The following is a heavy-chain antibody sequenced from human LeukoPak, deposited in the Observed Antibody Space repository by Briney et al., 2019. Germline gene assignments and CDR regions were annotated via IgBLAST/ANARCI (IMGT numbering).Heavy chain of an antibody. CDR3: ARHGESKYYDLNWFDP. V-gene: IGHV5-51*01. CDR1: GYSFTSYW. Sequence: GESLKISCKGSGYSFTSYWIGWVRQMPGKGLEWMGIIYPGDSDTRYSPSFQGQVTISADKSISTAYLQWSSLKASDTAMYYCARHGESKYYDLNWFDPWGQGTLVTVSS. J-gene: IGHJ5*02. D-gene: IGHD3-22*01. CDR2: IYPGDSDT.